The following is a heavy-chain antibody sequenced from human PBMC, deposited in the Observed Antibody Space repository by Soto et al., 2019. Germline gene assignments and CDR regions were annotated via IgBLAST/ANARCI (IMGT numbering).Heavy chain of an antibody. CDR2: IIPILGIA. J-gene: IGHJ2*01. V-gene: IGHV1-69*04. D-gene: IGHD6-19*01. CDR3: ARDQRRVAVAGTVWYFDL. CDR1: GGTFSSYT. Sequence: SVKVSCKASGGTFSSYTISWVRQAPGQGLEWMGRIIPILGIANYAQKFQGRVTITADKSTSTAYMELSSLRSEDTAVYYCARDQRRVAVAGTVWYFDLWGRGTLVTVSS.